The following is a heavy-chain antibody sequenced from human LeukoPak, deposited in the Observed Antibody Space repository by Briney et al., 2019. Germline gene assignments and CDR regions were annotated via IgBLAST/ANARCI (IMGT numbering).Heavy chain of an antibody. V-gene: IGHV3-23*01. CDR1: GFTFSSYA. CDR3: AKGAGYSYGWTDY. Sequence: GGSLRLSCAASGFTFSSYAMTWVRQAPGKGLEWVSAISGSISGSDDSTYYADSVKGRFTISRDNSKNTLYLQMNSLRVEDTAVYYCAKGAGYSYGWTDYWGQGTLVTASS. CDR2: ISGSISGSDDST. D-gene: IGHD5-18*01. J-gene: IGHJ4*02.